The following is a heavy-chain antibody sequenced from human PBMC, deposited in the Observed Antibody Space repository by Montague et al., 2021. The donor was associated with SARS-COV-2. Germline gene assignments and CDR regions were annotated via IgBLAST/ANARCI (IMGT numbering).Heavy chain of an antibody. V-gene: IGHV3-7*01. Sequence: SLNLSCSASGFTSGDYQMTWVRQAPGKGLQWVANINQDETAKTYVDSVKGRFTISRDNAKNSLILQMNSLKDEDTAVYYCARSPRGSGTGWLDYWGQGTLVTVSS. D-gene: IGHD3/OR15-3a*01. CDR3: ARSPRGSGTGWLDY. CDR1: GFTSGDYQ. CDR2: INQDETAK. J-gene: IGHJ4*02.